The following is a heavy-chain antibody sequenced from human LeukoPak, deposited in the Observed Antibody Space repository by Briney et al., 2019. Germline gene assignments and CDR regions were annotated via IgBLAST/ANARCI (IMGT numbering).Heavy chain of an antibody. Sequence: PSETLSLTCTVSGGSISSSSYYWGWIRQPPGKGLEWIGSIYYSGSTYYNPSLKSRVTISVDTSKNQFSLKLSSVTAADTAVYYCAREGIVGAAEHNYGMDVWGQGTTVTVSS. CDR1: GGSISSSSYY. J-gene: IGHJ6*02. V-gene: IGHV4-39*07. CDR3: AREGIVGAAEHNYGMDV. CDR2: IYYSGST. D-gene: IGHD1-26*01.